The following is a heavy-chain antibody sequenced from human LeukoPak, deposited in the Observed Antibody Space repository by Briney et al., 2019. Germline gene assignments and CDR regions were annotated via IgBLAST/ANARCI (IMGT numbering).Heavy chain of an antibody. Sequence: ASVKVSCKASGYTFTGYYMHWVRQAPGQGLEWMGWINPNSGGTNYAQKFQGRVTITRDTSISTAYMELSRLRSDDTAVYYCARLFPGRGRWFDPWGQGTLVTVSS. CDR3: ARLFPGRGRWFDP. V-gene: IGHV1-2*02. CDR1: GYTFTGYY. CDR2: INPNSGGT. J-gene: IGHJ5*02.